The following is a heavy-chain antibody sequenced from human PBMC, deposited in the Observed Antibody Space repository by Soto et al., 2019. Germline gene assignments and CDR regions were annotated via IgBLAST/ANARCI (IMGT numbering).Heavy chain of an antibody. D-gene: IGHD4-17*01. CDR2: IYYSGST. CDR3: ATTTVGDDAFDI. V-gene: IGHV4-59*01. Sequence: SETLSLTCTVSGGSISSYYWSWIRQPPGKGLEWIGYIYYSGSTNYNPSLKSRVTISVDTSKNQFSLKLSSVTAADTAVYYCATTTVGDDAFDIWGQGTMVAVSS. J-gene: IGHJ3*02. CDR1: GGSISSYY.